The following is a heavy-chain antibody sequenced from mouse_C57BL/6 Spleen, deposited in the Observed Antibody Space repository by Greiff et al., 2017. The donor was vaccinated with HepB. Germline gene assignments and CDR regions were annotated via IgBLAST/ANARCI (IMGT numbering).Heavy chain of an antibody. V-gene: IGHV14-3*01. CDR3: TTTVVAGDLYYAMDY. CDR2: IDPANGNT. Sequence: VQLQQSVAELVRPGASVKLSCTASGFNIKNTYMHWVKQRPEQGLEWIGRIDPANGNTKYAPKFQGKATITADTSSNTAYLQLSSLTSEDTAIYYCTTTVVAGDLYYAMDYWGQGTSVTVSS. CDR1: GFNIKNTY. J-gene: IGHJ4*01. D-gene: IGHD1-1*01.